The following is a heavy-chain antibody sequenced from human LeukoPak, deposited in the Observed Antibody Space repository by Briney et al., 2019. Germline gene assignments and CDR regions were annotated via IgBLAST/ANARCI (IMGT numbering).Heavy chain of an antibody. CDR2: TRNKANSYTT. J-gene: IGHJ4*02. V-gene: IGHV3-72*01. CDR1: GFTFSDHY. Sequence: GGSLRLSCAASGFTFSDHYMDRVRQAPGKGLEWVGRTRNKANSYTTEYAASVKGRFTISRDDSKNSLYLQMNSLKTEDTAVYYCASGREEWLGFDYWGQGTLVTVSS. CDR3: ASGREEWLGFDY. D-gene: IGHD6-19*01.